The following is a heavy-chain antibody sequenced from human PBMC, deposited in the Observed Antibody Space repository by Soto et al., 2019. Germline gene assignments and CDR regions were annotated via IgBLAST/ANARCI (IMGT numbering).Heavy chain of an antibody. V-gene: IGHV1-69*01. CDR2: IIPIFGTA. J-gene: IGHJ5*02. D-gene: IGHD3-10*01. CDR3: ARLWFGESGWFDP. Sequence: QVQLVQSGAEVKKPGSSVKVPCKASGGTFSSYAISWVRQAPGQGREWMGGIIPIFGTANYAQKFQGRVTITADESTRPAYMELSSLRSEDTAVYYCARLWFGESGWFDPWGQGTLVTVSS. CDR1: GGTFSSYA.